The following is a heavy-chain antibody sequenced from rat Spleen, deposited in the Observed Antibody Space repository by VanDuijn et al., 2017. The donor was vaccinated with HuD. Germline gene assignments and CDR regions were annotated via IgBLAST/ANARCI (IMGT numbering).Heavy chain of an antibody. D-gene: IGHD3-1*01. CDR3: TIHPRY. V-gene: IGHV2-13*01. CDR2: IWGNGDT. CDR1: GFSLSSYG. J-gene: IGHJ2*01. Sequence: QVQLKESGPGLVKPSLTLSLTCTVPGFSLSSYGVIWVRQPPEKGLEWMGVIWGNGDTNYNSGLKSRLSISRDTSKSQVFLKMNSLQTDDTGTYYCTIHPRYWGQGVMVTVSS.